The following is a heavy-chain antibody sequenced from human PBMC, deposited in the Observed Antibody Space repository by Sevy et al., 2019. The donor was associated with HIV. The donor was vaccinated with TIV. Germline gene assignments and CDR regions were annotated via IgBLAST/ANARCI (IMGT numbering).Heavy chain of an antibody. D-gene: IGHD2-2*01. CDR1: SGSFSGYY. J-gene: IGHJ3*02. Sequence: SETLSLTCAVYSGSFSGYYWSWIRQPPGKGLEWIGEINHSGSANYNPSLKSRVTISVDTSKNQFSLKLSSVTAADTAVYYCXRHCSSISCSHAFDIWGLGTMVTVSS. V-gene: IGHV4-34*01. CDR2: INHSGSA. CDR3: XRHCSSISCSHAFDI.